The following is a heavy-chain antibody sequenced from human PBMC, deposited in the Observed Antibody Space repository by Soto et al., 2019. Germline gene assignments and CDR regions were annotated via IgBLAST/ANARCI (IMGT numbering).Heavy chain of an antibody. V-gene: IGHV1-18*01. CDR1: GYTFTSYG. D-gene: IGHD3-16*02. J-gene: IGHJ6*02. CDR2: ISAYNGNT. CDR3: AREEDYDYVWGSYRYGIDV. Sequence: ASVKVSCKASGYTFTSYGISWVRQAPGQGLEWMGWISAYNGNTNYAQKLQGRVTMTTDTSTSTAYMELRSLRSDDTAVYYCAREEDYDYVWGSYRYGIDVWGQGTTVTVSS.